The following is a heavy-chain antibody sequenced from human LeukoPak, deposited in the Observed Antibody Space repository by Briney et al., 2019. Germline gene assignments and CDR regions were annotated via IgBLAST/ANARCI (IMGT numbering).Heavy chain of an antibody. D-gene: IGHD2-15*01. V-gene: IGHV3-15*01. CDR3: TTPGVIIVVVDYFDY. CDR2: IKSKTDGGTT. CDR1: GFTFSNAW. J-gene: IGHJ4*02. Sequence: PGGSLRLSCAASGFTFSNAWMSWVRQAPGKGLEWVGRIKSKTDGGTTDYAAPVKGRFTISRDDSKNTLYLQMTCLKTEDTAVYYCTTPGVIIVVVDYFDYWGRGTPVTVSS.